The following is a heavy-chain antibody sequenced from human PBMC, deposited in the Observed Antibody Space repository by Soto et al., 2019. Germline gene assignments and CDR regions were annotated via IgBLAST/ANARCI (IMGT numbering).Heavy chain of an antibody. D-gene: IGHD6-13*01. J-gene: IGHJ4*02. CDR1: GGTFSSYP. V-gene: IGHV1-69*06. CDR2: ILPIFGTV. Sequence: QVQLVQSGAEVKKPGSSVNVSCKASGGTFSSYPISWVRQAPGQGLEWMGWILPIFGTVNYAQKFQGRVTITADRSTSTAYMDLSSLRSEDTAVYYCARDLYGSRRLDYWGQGTLVTVSS. CDR3: ARDLYGSRRLDY.